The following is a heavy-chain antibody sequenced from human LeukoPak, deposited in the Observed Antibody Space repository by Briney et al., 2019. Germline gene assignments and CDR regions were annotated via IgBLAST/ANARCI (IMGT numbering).Heavy chain of an antibody. D-gene: IGHD2-21*01. CDR3: ARHLNNCGDDCYIFDY. V-gene: IGHV4-59*08. Sequence: SETLSLTCTVSGGSISSYWWSWIRQPPGKGLEWIGYISYSGGTNYNPSLKSRVTISVDTSKNQFSLRVSSVTAADTAVYYCARHLNNCGDDCYIFDYWGQGTLVTVSS. CDR2: ISYSGGT. J-gene: IGHJ4*02. CDR1: GGSISSYW.